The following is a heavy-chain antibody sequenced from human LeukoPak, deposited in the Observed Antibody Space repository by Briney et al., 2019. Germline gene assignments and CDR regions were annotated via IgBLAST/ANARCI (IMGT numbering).Heavy chain of an antibody. Sequence: PGGSLRLSCAASGFTFSSYAMSWVRQAPGKGLEWVSAISGSGGSTYYADSVKGRFTISRDNSKNTLYLQMNSLRAEDTAVYYCASTRITGTTSSWDYWGQGTLVTVSS. J-gene: IGHJ4*02. CDR1: GFTFSSYA. CDR2: ISGSGGST. V-gene: IGHV3-23*01. CDR3: ASTRITGTTSSWDY. D-gene: IGHD1-7*01.